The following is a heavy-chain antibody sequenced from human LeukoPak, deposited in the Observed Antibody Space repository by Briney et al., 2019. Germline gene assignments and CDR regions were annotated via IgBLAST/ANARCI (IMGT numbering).Heavy chain of an antibody. Sequence: GGSLRLSRAASGFTFSSHWMTWVRQVPGKGPEGVANINQDGSEKYCVDSVKGRFTISRDNAKISLYLQMNSLRLEDTAVYYCATSGGAFAYWGQGILVTV. V-gene: IGHV3-7*01. D-gene: IGHD1-26*01. J-gene: IGHJ4*02. CDR3: ATSGGAFAY. CDR1: GFTFSSHW. CDR2: INQDGSEK.